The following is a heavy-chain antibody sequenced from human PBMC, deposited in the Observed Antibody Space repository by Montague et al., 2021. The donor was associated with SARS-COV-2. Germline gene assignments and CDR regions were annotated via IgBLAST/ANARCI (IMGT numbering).Heavy chain of an antibody. D-gene: IGHD2-15*01. V-gene: IGHV4-38-2*02. CDR2: IYHSGST. CDR3: ARERRYCSGGSCYSGWFDP. Sequence: SETLSLTCTVSGYSISSGYYWGWIRQPPGKWLEWIGSIYHSGSTYYNPSLKSRVTISVDTSKNQFSLKLSSVTAADTAVDYCARERRYCSGGSCYSGWFDPWGQGTLVTVSS. J-gene: IGHJ5*02. CDR1: GYSISSGYY.